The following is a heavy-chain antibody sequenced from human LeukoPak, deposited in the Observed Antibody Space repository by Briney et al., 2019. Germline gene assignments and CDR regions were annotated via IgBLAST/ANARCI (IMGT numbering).Heavy chain of an antibody. D-gene: IGHD3-3*01. Sequence: SETLSLTCAVSGYSITSSSWWGWIRQPPGKGLEWIGYIYHSGTTYYNPSLQSRVTMSVDTSKNQFSLKLSSVTAADTAVYFCARGSTIFGFQHWGQGTLVTVSS. CDR1: GYSITSSSW. V-gene: IGHV4-28*03. CDR2: IYHSGTT. CDR3: ARGSTIFGFQH. J-gene: IGHJ1*01.